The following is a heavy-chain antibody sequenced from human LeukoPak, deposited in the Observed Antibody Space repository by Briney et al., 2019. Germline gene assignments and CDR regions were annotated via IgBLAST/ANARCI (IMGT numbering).Heavy chain of an antibody. V-gene: IGHV4-34*01. CDR3: ARSYGDYSAPFDY. D-gene: IGHD4-17*01. Sequence: SETLSLTCAVYGGSSSGYYWSWIRQPPGKGLEWIGEINHSGSTNYNPSLKSRVTISVDTSKNQFSLKLSSVTAADTAVYYCARSYGDYSAPFDYWGQRTLVTVSS. CDR1: GGSSSGYY. J-gene: IGHJ4*02. CDR2: INHSGST.